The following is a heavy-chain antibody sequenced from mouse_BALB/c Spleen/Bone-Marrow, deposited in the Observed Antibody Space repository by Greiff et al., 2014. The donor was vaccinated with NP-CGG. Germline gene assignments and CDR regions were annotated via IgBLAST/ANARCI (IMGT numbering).Heavy chain of an antibody. J-gene: IGHJ2*01. CDR1: GFNIKDTY. Sequence: VQLKQSGAELVKPGASVKLSCTASGFNIKDTYMHWVKQRPEQGLEWIGRIDPANGNTKYDPKFQGKATIAADTSSNTAYLRLSSLTSEDTAVYYCARYRLGTYFDYWGQGTTLTVSS. D-gene: IGHD1-2*01. CDR3: ARYRLGTYFDY. CDR2: IDPANGNT. V-gene: IGHV14-3*02.